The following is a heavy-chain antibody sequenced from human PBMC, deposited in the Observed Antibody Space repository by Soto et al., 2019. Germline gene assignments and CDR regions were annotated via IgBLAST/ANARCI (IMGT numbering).Heavy chain of an antibody. J-gene: IGHJ4*02. V-gene: IGHV3-33*08. CDR3: AREDRSGTFY. CDR2: IWYDGSNK. Sequence: GGSLRLSCLASGFIFRSYAMHWVRQAPGKGLEWVAVIWYDGSNKYYADSVKGRFTISRDNSKNTLYLQMNSLRAEDTAVYYCAREDRSGTFYWGQGTLVTVSS. D-gene: IGHD3-10*01. CDR1: GFIFRSYA.